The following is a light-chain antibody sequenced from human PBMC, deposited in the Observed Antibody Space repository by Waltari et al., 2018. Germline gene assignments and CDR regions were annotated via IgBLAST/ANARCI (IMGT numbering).Light chain of an antibody. Sequence: EIVLTQSPATLSLSPGDRDTLSCRASQSVNSGYLAWYQHKHGQAPRLLIYGTSNRATGIPDRFSGSGSGTDFTLAISRLEPEDFAVYYCQQYGLSSWSFGQGTKVEIK. CDR2: GTS. J-gene: IGKJ1*01. V-gene: IGKV3-20*01. CDR3: QQYGLSSWS. CDR1: QSVNSGY.